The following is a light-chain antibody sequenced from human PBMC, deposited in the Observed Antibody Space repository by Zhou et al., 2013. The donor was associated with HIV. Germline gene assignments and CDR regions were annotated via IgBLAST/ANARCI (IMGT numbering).Light chain of an antibody. V-gene: IGKV2-28*01. CDR3: MQALQTFT. CDR2: LAS. CDR1: ESLLYNGHNH. Sequence: DVVMTQSPLSLSVSPGEPASISCRSSESLLYNGHNHLDWYLQKPGQSPQLLIYLASNRATGVPDRFSGSVSGTDFTLTISRVEAEDAGVYYCMQALQTFTFGGGTKVEIK. J-gene: IGKJ4*01.